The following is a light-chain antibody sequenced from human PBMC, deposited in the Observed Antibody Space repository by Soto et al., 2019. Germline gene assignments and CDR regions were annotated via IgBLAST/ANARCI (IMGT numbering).Light chain of an antibody. J-gene: IGKJ3*01. CDR3: QQCRPWPPLT. V-gene: IGKV3D-15*01. CDR1: QSVNSD. CDR2: AAS. Sequence: EIEMTQSPATLSVSPGDRPALSYRASQSVNSDLTWDQPKPGQAPRLLIYAASIRATGVPVSLTGSGSGAEFTLNISSLQSGDFPGFSCQQCRPWPPLTLGPGTTVDF.